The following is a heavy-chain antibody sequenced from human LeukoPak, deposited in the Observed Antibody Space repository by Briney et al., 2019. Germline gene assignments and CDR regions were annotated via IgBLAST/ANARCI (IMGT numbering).Heavy chain of an antibody. D-gene: IGHD5-12*01. J-gene: IGHJ4*02. CDR3: AREDASGLDY. Sequence: GGSLRLTCAASGFTFSSYSMNWVRQAPGKGLEWVSSISSSSSYIYYADSVKGRFTISRDNAKNSLYLQMNSLRAEDTAVYYCAREDASGLDYWGQGTLVIVSS. CDR1: GFTFSSYS. CDR2: ISSSSSYI. V-gene: IGHV3-21*01.